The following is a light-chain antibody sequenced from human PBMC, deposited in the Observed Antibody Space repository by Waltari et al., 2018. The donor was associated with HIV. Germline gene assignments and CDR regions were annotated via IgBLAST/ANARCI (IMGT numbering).Light chain of an antibody. CDR3: ALYMGSAIL. J-gene: IGLJ2*01. V-gene: IGLV8-61*01. Sequence: QTVVTQEPSFSVSPGGTVTLTCGLHSVSVSTSYYPSWYQQTPGQAPRTLIYSTNSRSSGVPDRFSGSILGNKAALTITGAQADDECDYYCALYMGSAILFGGGTKLTVL. CDR1: SVSVSTSYY. CDR2: STN.